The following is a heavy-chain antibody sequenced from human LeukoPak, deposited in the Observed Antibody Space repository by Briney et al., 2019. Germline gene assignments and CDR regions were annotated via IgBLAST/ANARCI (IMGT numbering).Heavy chain of an antibody. CDR3: ARLEGWGDYYDSSGPLDY. Sequence: SSETLSLTCTVSGGSISSSSYYWGWIRQPPGKGLEWIGSIYYSGSTYYNPSLKSRVTISVDTSKNQFSLKLSSVTAADTAVYYCARLEGWGDYYDSSGPLDYWGQGTLVTVSS. D-gene: IGHD3-22*01. V-gene: IGHV4-39*01. CDR1: GGSISSSSYY. CDR2: IYYSGST. J-gene: IGHJ4*02.